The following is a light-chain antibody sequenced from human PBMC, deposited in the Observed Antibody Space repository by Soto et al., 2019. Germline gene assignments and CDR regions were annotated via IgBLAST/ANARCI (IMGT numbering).Light chain of an antibody. J-gene: IGKJ3*01. CDR3: QKYGSSPPFT. CDR1: QSVSSSY. Sequence: EIVLTQSPGTLSLSPGERATLSCRASQSVSSSYLAWYQHKPGQAPRLLIYGASSRATGIPDRFSGSGSGTDFTLTISRLEPEDFAVYYCQKYGSSPPFTFGPGTKVDIK. V-gene: IGKV3-20*01. CDR2: GAS.